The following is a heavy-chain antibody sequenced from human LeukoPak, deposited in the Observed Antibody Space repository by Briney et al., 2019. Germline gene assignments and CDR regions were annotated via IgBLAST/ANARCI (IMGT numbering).Heavy chain of an antibody. Sequence: GGSLRLSCAASGFTVSSNYMSWVRQAPGKGLEWVSVIYSGGSTYYADSVKGRFTISRDNSKNTLYLQMNSLRAEDTAVYYCAKAGIAVAGQFDYWGQGTLVTVSS. CDR3: AKAGIAVAGQFDY. J-gene: IGHJ4*02. CDR2: IYSGGST. CDR1: GFTVSSNY. V-gene: IGHV3-53*01. D-gene: IGHD6-19*01.